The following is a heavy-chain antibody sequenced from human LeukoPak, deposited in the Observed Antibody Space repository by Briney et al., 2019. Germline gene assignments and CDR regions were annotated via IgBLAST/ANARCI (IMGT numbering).Heavy chain of an antibody. Sequence: ASVKVSCKASGYTFTSFGVSWVRQAPGQGLEWMGWISAYNGNTNYAQKLQGRVTMTTDTSTSTAYMELRSLRSDDTALYYCARSPHILTGENFDYWGQGTLVTVSS. D-gene: IGHD3-9*01. CDR2: ISAYNGNT. CDR1: GYTFTSFG. J-gene: IGHJ4*02. V-gene: IGHV1-18*01. CDR3: ARSPHILTGENFDY.